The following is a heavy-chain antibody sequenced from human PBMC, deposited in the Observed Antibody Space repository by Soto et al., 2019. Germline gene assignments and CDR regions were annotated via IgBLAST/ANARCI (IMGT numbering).Heavy chain of an antibody. CDR3: ARIGPVDTAMVAYYFDY. J-gene: IGHJ4*02. CDR1: GYTFTSYG. Sequence: QVQLVQSGAEVKKPGASVKVSCKASGYTFTSYGISWVRQAPGQGLEWMGWISAYNGNTNYAQKLQGRVTMTTDTSTSTADMELRSLRSDDTAVYYCARIGPVDTAMVAYYFDYWGQGTLVTVSS. CDR2: ISAYNGNT. D-gene: IGHD5-18*01. V-gene: IGHV1-18*01.